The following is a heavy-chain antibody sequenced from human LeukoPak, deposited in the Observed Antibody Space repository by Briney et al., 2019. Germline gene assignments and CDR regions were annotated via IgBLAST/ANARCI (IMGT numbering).Heavy chain of an antibody. V-gene: IGHV3-48*03. Sequence: GGSLRLSCAASGFTFSNYEMNWVRQAPGKGLERVSYIGSGGGSIYYADSVRGRFTSSRDNANKSLFLQMNSLRVEDTAVYYCARDDYGGTFDAFDIWGQGAMVTVSS. J-gene: IGHJ3*02. CDR2: IGSGGGSI. CDR3: ARDDYGGTFDAFDI. CDR1: GFTFSNYE. D-gene: IGHD4-17*01.